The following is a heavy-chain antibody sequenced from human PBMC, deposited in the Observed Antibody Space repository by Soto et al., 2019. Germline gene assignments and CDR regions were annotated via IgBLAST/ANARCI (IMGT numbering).Heavy chain of an antibody. CDR3: ARVVGSGSFLNFYFAS. CDR1: GFSLNTRGVS. V-gene: IGHV2-70*20. J-gene: IGHJ4*02. CDR2: LDWEDDS. Sequence: SGPTLVNPTQTLTLTCTFSGFSLNTRGVSVSWVRQSPGKALEWLALLDWEDDSYFSTSLKTGLSVSGDPSKNQVVLTLTNVDPVDTGTYFCARVVGSGSFLNFYFASWGPGTLVTVSS. D-gene: IGHD3-10*01.